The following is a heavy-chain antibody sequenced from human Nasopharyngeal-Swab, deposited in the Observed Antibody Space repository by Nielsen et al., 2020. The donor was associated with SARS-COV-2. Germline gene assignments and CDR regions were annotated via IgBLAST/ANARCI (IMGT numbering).Heavy chain of an antibody. J-gene: IGHJ3*02. CDR2: ISSSSITI. CDR1: GFTFSSYS. Sequence: GESLKISCAASGFTFSSYSMNWVRQAPGKGLEWVSYISSSSITIYNADSVKGRFTISRDNAKNSLYLQMNSLRDEDTAVYCCARDRYWNDGAFDIWGQGTMVTVSS. D-gene: IGHD1-1*01. V-gene: IGHV3-48*02. CDR3: ARDRYWNDGAFDI.